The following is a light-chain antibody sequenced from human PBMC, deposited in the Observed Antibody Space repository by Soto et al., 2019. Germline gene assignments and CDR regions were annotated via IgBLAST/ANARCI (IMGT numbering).Light chain of an antibody. Sequence: SYVLTQPPSVSVAPGKTARLSCGGNDIGSQSVHWYQQMPGQAPVLLIYYDRERPSGIPERFSGSNSGNTATLTISRVEAGDEADYYCQVWDSSSDHRVFGGGTKLTVL. J-gene: IGLJ3*02. CDR3: QVWDSSSDHRV. CDR2: YDR. V-gene: IGLV3-21*04. CDR1: DIGSQS.